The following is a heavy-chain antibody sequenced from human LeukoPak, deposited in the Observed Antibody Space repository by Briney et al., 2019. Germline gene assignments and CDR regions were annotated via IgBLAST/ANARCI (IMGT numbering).Heavy chain of an antibody. D-gene: IGHD6-19*01. CDR2: ISWDGGST. V-gene: IGHV3-43D*03. CDR1: EFTFDDYA. CDR3: AKAFYSSGLTPLGY. Sequence: GGSLRLSCAASEFTFDDYAMHWVRQAPWKGLEWVSLISWDGGSTYYADSVKGRFTISRDNSKNSLYLQMNSLRAEDTALYYCAKAFYSSGLTPLGYWGQGTLVTVSS. J-gene: IGHJ4*02.